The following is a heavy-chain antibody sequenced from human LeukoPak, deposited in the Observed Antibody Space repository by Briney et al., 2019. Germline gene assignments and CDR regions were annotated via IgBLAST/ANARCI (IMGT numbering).Heavy chain of an antibody. CDR1: GYTFTSYT. CDR2: INTNTGNP. D-gene: IGHD1-26*01. Sequence: ASVKLSCKASGYTFTSYTMNWVRQAPGQGLEWMGLINTNTGNPTYAQGFTGRFVFSLDTSVSTAYLQISSLKAEDTAVYYCARDGWELDRPYHFLEIGVVDVWGQGTTVTVSS. CDR3: ARDGWELDRPYHFLEIGVVDV. J-gene: IGHJ6*02. V-gene: IGHV7-4-1*02.